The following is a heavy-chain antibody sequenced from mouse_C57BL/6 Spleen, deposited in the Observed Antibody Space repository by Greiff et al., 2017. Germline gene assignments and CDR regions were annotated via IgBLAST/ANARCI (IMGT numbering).Heavy chain of an antibody. Sequence: VQLQESGPELVKPGASVKLSCKASGYTFTDYYINWVKQRPGQGLEWIARINPGIGSTYYNEKFKGKATLTVDKASSTAYMQLSSLTYEDSAVYVSARESGRYEYYAMEYWGKGTSVTVSS. CDR2: INPGIGST. D-gene: IGHD1-1*02. V-gene: IGHV1-76*01. CDR1: GYTFTDYY. J-gene: IGHJ4*01. CDR3: ARESGRYEYYAMEY.